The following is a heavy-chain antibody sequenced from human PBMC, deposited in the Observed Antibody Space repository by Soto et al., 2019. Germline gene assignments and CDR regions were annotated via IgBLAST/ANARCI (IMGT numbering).Heavy chain of an antibody. CDR1: GYSFASHW. D-gene: IGHD1-26*01. V-gene: IGHV5-51*01. J-gene: IGHJ4*02. CDR3: ARYSGSYWHYLDF. Sequence: PGESLKISCKGSGYSFASHWVAWVRQMPEKGLEWIGTIYPGDSDTKYSPAFRGQVTISDDTSVSTAYLQWRSLEATDSAIYYCARYSGSYWHYLDFWGQGTLVTVSS. CDR2: IYPGDSDT.